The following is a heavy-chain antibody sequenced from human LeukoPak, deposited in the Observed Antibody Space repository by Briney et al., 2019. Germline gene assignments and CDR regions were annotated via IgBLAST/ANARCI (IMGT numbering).Heavy chain of an antibody. J-gene: IGHJ4*02. CDR1: GLTFSTYW. Sequence: GGSLRLSCAASGLTFSTYWTYWVRQAPEKGPMWVSGIALDGSDRRYADSVKGRFTISRDNAKNILYLQMNGLRAEDTAVYYCATYNWDYDVDFWGQGTLVTVHS. V-gene: IGHV3-74*01. CDR2: IALDGSDR. D-gene: IGHD1-7*01. CDR3: ATYNWDYDVDF.